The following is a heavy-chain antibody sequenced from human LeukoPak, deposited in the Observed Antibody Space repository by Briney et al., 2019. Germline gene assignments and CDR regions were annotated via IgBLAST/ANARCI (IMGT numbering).Heavy chain of an antibody. CDR3: AKAREGGFFDY. CDR1: GFTFGNYA. V-gene: IGHV3-23*01. CDR2: ISGSGGST. Sequence: PGGSLRLSCAASGFTFGNYAMSWVRQAPGKGLQWVSAISGSGGSTYYADSVKGRFTISRDNSKNTLYLQMNSLRAEDTAVYYCAKAREGGFFDYWGQGTLVTVSS. J-gene: IGHJ4*02. D-gene: IGHD1-26*01.